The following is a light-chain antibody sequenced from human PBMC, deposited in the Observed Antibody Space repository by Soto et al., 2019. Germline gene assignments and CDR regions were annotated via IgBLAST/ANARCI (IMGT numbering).Light chain of an antibody. J-gene: IGKJ2*01. CDR1: QSISSY. V-gene: IGKV1-39*01. CDR3: QHSYSTLYT. CDR2: AAS. Sequence: DIRMTQSPSSLSASVGDRVTITCRASQSISSYLNWYQQKPGKAPNLLIYAASSLQSGVPSRFSGSGSGTDFTLTISSLQPEAFATYYCQHSYSTLYTFGQGTKLEIK.